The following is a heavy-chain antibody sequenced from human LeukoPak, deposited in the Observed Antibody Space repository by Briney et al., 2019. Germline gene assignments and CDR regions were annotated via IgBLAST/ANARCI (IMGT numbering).Heavy chain of an antibody. CDR1: GGSISSSSYY. CDR2: IYYSGST. V-gene: IGHV4-39*01. J-gene: IGHJ4*02. Sequence: PSETLSLTCTVSGGSISSSSYYWGWIRQPPGKGLERIGSIYYSGSTYYNPSLKSRVTISVDTSKNQFSLKLSSVTAADTAVYYCARTQYSSGWYVGGIFDYWGQGTLVTVSS. CDR3: ARTQYSSGWYVGGIFDY. D-gene: IGHD6-19*01.